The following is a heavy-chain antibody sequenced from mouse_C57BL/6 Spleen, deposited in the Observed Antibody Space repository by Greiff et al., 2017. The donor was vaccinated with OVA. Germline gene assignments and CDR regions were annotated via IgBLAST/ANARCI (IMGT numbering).Heavy chain of an antibody. CDR3: ASPHLLHALVYAMDY. CDR1: GYTFTSYW. CDR2: IDPSDSYT. J-gene: IGHJ4*01. Sequence: VQLQQPGAELVRPGTSVKLSCKASGYTFTSYWMHWVKQRPGQGLEWIGVIDPSDSYTNYNQKFKGKATLTVDTSSSTAYMQLSSLTSEDSAVYYWASPHLLHALVYAMDYWGQGTSVTVSS. V-gene: IGHV1-59*01. D-gene: IGHD1-1*01.